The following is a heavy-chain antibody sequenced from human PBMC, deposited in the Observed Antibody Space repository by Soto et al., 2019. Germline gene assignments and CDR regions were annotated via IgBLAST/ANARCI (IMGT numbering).Heavy chain of an antibody. CDR3: ARRPEYYDFWSGYYTLDAFDI. Sequence: SETLSLTCAVYGGSFSGYYWSWIRQPPGKGLEWIGSIYYSGSTYYNPSLKSRVTISVDTSKNQFSLKLSSVTAADTAVYYCARRPEYYDFWSGYYTLDAFDIWGQGTMVTVSS. D-gene: IGHD3-3*01. V-gene: IGHV4-34*01. CDR2: IYYSGST. CDR1: GGSFSGYY. J-gene: IGHJ3*02.